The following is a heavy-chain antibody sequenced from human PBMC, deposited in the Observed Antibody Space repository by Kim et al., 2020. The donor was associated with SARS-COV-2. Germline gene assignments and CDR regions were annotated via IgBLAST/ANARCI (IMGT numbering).Heavy chain of an antibody. D-gene: IGHD3-16*02. V-gene: IGHV3-15*01. CDR1: GFTFSNYG. CDR3: NTDRDYDYICGSYRYIDY. Sequence: GGSLRLSCAASGFTFSNYGMSWVRQAPGKGLEWVGRIKSKTDGGKTDYSAHVKGRFTISRDESKNTLYLQMNSLKTEDTDVYDCNTDRDYDYICGSYRYIDYWGQGTLVTVSS. J-gene: IGHJ4*02. CDR2: IKSKTDGGKT.